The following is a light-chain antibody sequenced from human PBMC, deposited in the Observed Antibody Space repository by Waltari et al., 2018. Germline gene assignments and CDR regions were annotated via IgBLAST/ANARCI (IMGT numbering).Light chain of an antibody. CDR3: CSYAAGGSSVL. CDR1: SSDVGSYNL. V-gene: IGLV2-23*01. Sequence: QSALTQPASVSGSPGQSITISCTGTSSDVGSYNLVPWYQQHPGKVPKLMIYEDSKRPSGLSNRFSGSKSGNTASLTISGLQAEDDADYYCCSYAAGGSSVLFGGGTKLTVL. J-gene: IGLJ2*01. CDR2: EDS.